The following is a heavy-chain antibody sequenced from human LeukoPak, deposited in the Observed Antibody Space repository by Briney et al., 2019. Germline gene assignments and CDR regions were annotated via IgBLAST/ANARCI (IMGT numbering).Heavy chain of an antibody. D-gene: IGHD3-10*01. CDR1: GGTFSSYA. CDR2: IIPIFGTA. CDR3: ARDLPGYYGSGSYSLGY. J-gene: IGHJ4*02. V-gene: IGHV1-69*05. Sequence: GSSVKVSCKASGGTFSSYAISWVRQAPGQGLEWMGRIIPIFGTANYAQKFQGRVTITTDESTSTAYMELSSLRSEDTAVYYCARDLPGYYGSGSYSLGYWGQGTLVTVSS.